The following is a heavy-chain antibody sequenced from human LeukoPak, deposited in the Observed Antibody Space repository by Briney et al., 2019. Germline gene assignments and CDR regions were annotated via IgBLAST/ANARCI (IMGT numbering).Heavy chain of an antibody. D-gene: IGHD3-10*01. CDR3: AKDLFGSGSYEY. CDR2: LRSGGNDK. Sequence: PGESLKISCAASGFSFSTADMLWVRQAPGKGLEWVAFLRSGGNDKYYAGSVKGRFTISRDNSKNTLFPQMNSLRAEDTAVYYCAKDLFGSGSYEYWGQGTLVTVSS. V-gene: IGHV3-30*02. CDR1: GFSFSTAD. J-gene: IGHJ4*02.